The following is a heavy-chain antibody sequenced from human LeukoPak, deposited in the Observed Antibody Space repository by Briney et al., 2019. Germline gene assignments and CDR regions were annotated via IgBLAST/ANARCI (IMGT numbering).Heavy chain of an antibody. Sequence: GGSLRLSRAPSGFTFSSYTMNWVGQAPRKGGECVSSINSSSREKYYADSVKGRFTISRDNAQNSLYLQMNSLRAEDTAVYYCARTANFAAGYYIDYWGQGTLVTVSS. J-gene: IGHJ4*02. D-gene: IGHD6-13*01. CDR3: ARTANFAAGYYIDY. V-gene: IGHV3-21*01. CDR2: INSSSREK. CDR1: GFTFSSYT.